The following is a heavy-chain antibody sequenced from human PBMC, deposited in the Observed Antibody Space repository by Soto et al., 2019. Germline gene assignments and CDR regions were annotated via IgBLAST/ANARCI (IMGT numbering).Heavy chain of an antibody. CDR1: GFTFSSYA. V-gene: IGHV3-30-3*01. D-gene: IGHD6-19*01. CDR2: ISYDGSNK. Sequence: QVQLVESGGGVVQPGRSLRLSCAASGFTFSSYAMHWVRQAPGKGLEWVAVISYDGSNKYYADSVKGRFTISRDNSKNTLYLQMNSLRAEDTAVYYCARSYSRGWYALGDYWGQGTLVTVSS. CDR3: ARSYSRGWYALGDY. J-gene: IGHJ4*02.